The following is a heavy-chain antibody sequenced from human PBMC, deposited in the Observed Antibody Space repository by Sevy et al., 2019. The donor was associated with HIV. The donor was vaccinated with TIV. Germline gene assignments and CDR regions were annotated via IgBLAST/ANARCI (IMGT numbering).Heavy chain of an antibody. CDR1: GFSFTAYF. D-gene: IGHD2-15*01. CDR2: INPNSGGT. V-gene: IGHV1-2*02. Sequence: ASVKVSCEAFGFSFTAYFIHWVRQAPGQGLEWMGWINPNSGGTNYAQKFQGRVTMTSDASISAAYMELTSLTSDDTAVYYCARDRFIFGSGPPDSWGQGTLVTVSS. CDR3: ARDRFIFGSGPPDS. J-gene: IGHJ4*02.